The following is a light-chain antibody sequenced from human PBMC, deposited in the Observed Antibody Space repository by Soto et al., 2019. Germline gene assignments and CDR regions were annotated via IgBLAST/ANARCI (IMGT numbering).Light chain of an antibody. CDR2: AAP. V-gene: IGKV1-17*01. Sequence: DIQMTQSPSSLSASVGDRVTITCRASQAIGKDLGWYQQRPGKAPNRLIYAAPTLQSGVPSRFSGSGSGTEFTLTISSLQPEDFTTYYCLQHNSYPRTFGQGTKVDIK. CDR1: QAIGKD. CDR3: LQHNSYPRT. J-gene: IGKJ1*01.